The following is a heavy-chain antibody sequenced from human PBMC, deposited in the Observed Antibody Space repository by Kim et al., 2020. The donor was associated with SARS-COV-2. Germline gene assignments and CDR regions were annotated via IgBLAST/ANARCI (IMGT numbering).Heavy chain of an antibody. Sequence: SVKGRFTISRDNSKNTLYLQMNSLRAEDTAVYYCARDSHGSGSYYDGMDVWGQGTTVTVSS. V-gene: IGHV3-53*01. CDR3: ARDSHGSGSYYDGMDV. J-gene: IGHJ6*02. D-gene: IGHD3-10*01.